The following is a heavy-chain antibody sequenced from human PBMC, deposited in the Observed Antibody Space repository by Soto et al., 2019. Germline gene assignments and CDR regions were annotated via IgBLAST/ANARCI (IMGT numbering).Heavy chain of an antibody. CDR1: GGSISSYY. CDR2: IYYSGST. V-gene: IGHV4-59*01. J-gene: IGHJ6*02. CDR3: ARDRLPHTYYYGSGSYGMDV. Sequence: QVQLQESGPGLVKPSETLSLTCTVSGGSISSYYWSWIRQPPGKGLEWIGYIYYSGSTNYNPSLKSRVTISVDTSKNQFSLKLSSVTAADTAVYYCARDRLPHTYYYGSGSYGMDVWGQGTTVTVSS. D-gene: IGHD3-10*01.